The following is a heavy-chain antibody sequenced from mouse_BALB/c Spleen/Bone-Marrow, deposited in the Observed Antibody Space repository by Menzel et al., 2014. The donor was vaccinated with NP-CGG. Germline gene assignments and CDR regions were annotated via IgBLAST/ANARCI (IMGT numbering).Heavy chain of an antibody. Sequence: VQLQPSGAELVKPGASVRLSCTASGFNVKDTYMHWVKQRPEQGLEWIGRIDPANGNTKYDPKFQGKATITADTSSNTAYLQLSSLTSEDTAVYYCALLLQYYAMDYWGQGTSVTVSS. J-gene: IGHJ4*01. CDR3: ALLLQYYAMDY. CDR2: IDPANGNT. D-gene: IGHD1-1*01. CDR1: GFNVKDTY. V-gene: IGHV14-3*02.